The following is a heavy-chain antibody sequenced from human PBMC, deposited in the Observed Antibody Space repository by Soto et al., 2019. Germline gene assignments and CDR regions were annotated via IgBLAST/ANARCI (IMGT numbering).Heavy chain of an antibody. Sequence: QVQLVQSGAEVKKPGASAKVSCKASGYTFTSYGISWVRQAPGQGLEWMGWISAYNGNTNYAQKLQGRVTMTTDTSTSTAYMELRSLRSDDTAVYYCARYYTSSWYIAVPGNNWFDPWGQGTLVTVSS. V-gene: IGHV1-18*01. J-gene: IGHJ5*02. CDR1: GYTFTSYG. CDR3: ARYYTSSWYIAVPGNNWFDP. CDR2: ISAYNGNT. D-gene: IGHD6-13*01.